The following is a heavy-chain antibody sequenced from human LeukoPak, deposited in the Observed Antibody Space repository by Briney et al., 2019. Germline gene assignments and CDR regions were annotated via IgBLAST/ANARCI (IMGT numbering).Heavy chain of an antibody. D-gene: IGHD4-17*01. CDR1: GYTFTGYY. Sequence: ASVKVSCKASGYTFTGYYMHWVRQAPGQGLEWMGWISAYNGNTNYAQKLQGRVTMTTDTSTSTAYMELRSLRSDDTAVYYCARGGLYLNDYGDYPDYWGQGTLVTVSS. CDR3: ARGGLYLNDYGDYPDY. J-gene: IGHJ4*02. V-gene: IGHV1-18*04. CDR2: ISAYNGNT.